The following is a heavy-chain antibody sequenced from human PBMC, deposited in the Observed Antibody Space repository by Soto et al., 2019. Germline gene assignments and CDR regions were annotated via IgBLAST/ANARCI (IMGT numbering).Heavy chain of an antibody. CDR2: VSGGADYT. CDR3: AKEGGDYNYYYLDV. Sequence: EVHLLESGGGLVQPGGSLRLSCAASGFTFSSCAMTWVRQAPGKGLEWVSEVSGGADYTYYADSVKGRFTISRDNSKYTLSLQMNSLSAEDTAVYYCAKEGGDYNYYYLDVWGKGTTVTVSS. CDR1: GFTFSSCA. V-gene: IGHV3-23*01. J-gene: IGHJ6*03. D-gene: IGHD4-17*01.